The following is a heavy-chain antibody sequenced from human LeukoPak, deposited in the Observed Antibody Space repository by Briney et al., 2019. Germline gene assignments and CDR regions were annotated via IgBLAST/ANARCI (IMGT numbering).Heavy chain of an antibody. D-gene: IGHD4-17*01. V-gene: IGHV4-59*01. CDR1: GGSISAYY. CDR2: IYYSGST. Sequence: PSETLSLTCNVSGGSISAYYWSWIRQPPGKGLEWIGYIYYSGSTNDNPSLKSRVTMSVDMSKRQISLKLSSVTAADTAVYYCAATARATLRWSFDLWGRGTPVIVSS. J-gene: IGHJ2*01. CDR3: AATARATLRWSFDL.